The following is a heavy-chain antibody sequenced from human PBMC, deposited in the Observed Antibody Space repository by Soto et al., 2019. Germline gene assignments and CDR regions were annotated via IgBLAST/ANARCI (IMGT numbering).Heavy chain of an antibody. CDR1: GGSICSYY. V-gene: IGHV4-4*07. J-gene: IGHJ6*02. CDR3: ARARGVLRYFDWARGDYGMDV. CDR2: IYTSGST. Sequence: SEALSLTCTVSGGSICSYYWSWIRQPAGKGLEWIGRIYTSGSTNYNPSLKSRVTMSVDTSKNQFSLKLTSVTAADTAVYYCARARGVLRYFDWARGDYGMDVWGQGTTVTVSS. D-gene: IGHD3-9*01.